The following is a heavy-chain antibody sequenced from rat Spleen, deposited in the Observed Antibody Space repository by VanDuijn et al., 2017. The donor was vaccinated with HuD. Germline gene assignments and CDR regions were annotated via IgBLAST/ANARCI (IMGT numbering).Heavy chain of an antibody. CDR2: ISYDGSST. Sequence: EVQLVESGGALVQPGRSLKLSCAASGFTFSNYGMAWVRQAPTKGLEWVATISYDGSSTYYRDSVKGRFTISRDNAKSTLYLQMDSLRSEDTATYYCARQWDYWGQGVMVTVSS. CDR3: ARQWDY. CDR1: GFTFSNYG. J-gene: IGHJ2*01. V-gene: IGHV5-29*01.